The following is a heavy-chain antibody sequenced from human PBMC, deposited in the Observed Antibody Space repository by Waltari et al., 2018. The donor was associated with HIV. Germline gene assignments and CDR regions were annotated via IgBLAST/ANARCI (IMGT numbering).Heavy chain of an antibody. Sequence: QVQLQESGPRLVLRSEPLSHHCNVAAHTLNNYYLRRVRQAPAKGLEWIGYIYYTGTSNYNPSPSLKSRVTMSLDTSKTQLSLKLTSVSAADTAVYYCARTVGTSISGVITYNWFDSWGQGTLVTVSS. D-gene: IGHD3-3*01. V-gene: IGHV4-59*01. CDR3: ARTVGTSISGVITYNWFDS. CDR2: IYYTGTS. J-gene: IGHJ5*01. CDR1: AHTLNNYY.